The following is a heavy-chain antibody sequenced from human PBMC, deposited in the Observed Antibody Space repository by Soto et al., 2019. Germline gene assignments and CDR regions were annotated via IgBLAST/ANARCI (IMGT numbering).Heavy chain of an antibody. CDR3: AREGREYYGSGSYYKIDY. Sequence: GGSLRLSCAASGFTFSSYSMNWVRQAPGKGLEWVSYISSSSSTIYYADSVKGRFTISRDNAKNSLYLQMNSLRDEDTAVYYCAREGREYYGSGSYYKIDYWGQGTLVTVSS. D-gene: IGHD3-10*01. CDR1: GFTFSSYS. CDR2: ISSSSSTI. J-gene: IGHJ4*02. V-gene: IGHV3-48*02.